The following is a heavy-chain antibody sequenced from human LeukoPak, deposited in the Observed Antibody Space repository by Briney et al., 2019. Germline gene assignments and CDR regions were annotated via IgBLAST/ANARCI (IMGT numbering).Heavy chain of an antibody. CDR2: IIPIFGTA. CDR3: AREAAGTGRPYSFDY. J-gene: IGHJ4*02. CDR1: GGTFSSYA. D-gene: IGHD6-13*01. V-gene: IGHV1-69*13. Sequence: SVKVSCKASGGTFSSYAISWVRQAPGQGLEWMGGIIPIFGTANYAQKFQGRVTITADESTSTAYMELSSLRSEDTAVSYCAREAAGTGRPYSFDYWGQGTLVTVSS.